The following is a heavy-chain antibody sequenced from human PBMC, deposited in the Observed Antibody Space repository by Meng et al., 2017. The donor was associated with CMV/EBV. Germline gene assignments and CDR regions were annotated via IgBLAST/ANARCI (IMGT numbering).Heavy chain of an antibody. Sequence: SSYGMNWVRQAPGKGLEGVAFIRYDGSNKYYADSVKGRFTISRDNSKNTLYLQMNSLRAEDTAVYYCAEVHFGSRYSSGWLPLWFDPWGQGTLVTVSS. CDR3: AEVHFGSRYSSGWLPLWFDP. CDR1: SSYG. CDR2: IRYDGSNK. V-gene: IGHV3-30*02. D-gene: IGHD6-19*01. J-gene: IGHJ5*02.